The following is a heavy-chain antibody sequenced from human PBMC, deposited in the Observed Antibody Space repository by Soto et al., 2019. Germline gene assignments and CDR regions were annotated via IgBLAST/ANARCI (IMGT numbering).Heavy chain of an antibody. CDR1: GVSISSGDFY. J-gene: IGHJ4*02. Sequence: PSETLSLTCTVSGVSISSGDFYWSWIRQPPGKGLEWIGYIYHTGSSQYHPSLRGRVAFSMDTSKNQFSLELRSVTAADTAAYYCARATGTLRSRNCDYWGRGSLVTVSS. V-gene: IGHV4-30-4*01. CDR2: IYHTGSS. D-gene: IGHD1-1*01. CDR3: ARATGTLRSRNCDY.